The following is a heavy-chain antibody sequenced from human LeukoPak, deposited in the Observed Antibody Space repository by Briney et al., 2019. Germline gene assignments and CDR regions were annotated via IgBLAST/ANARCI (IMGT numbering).Heavy chain of an antibody. Sequence: MASETLSLTCTVSGGSISSYYWSWIRQPPGKGLEWIGYIYYSGSTNYNPSLKSRVTISVDTSKNQFSLKLSSVTAADTAVYYCARSRGYSYVHDYWGQGTLVTASS. CDR1: GGSISSYY. CDR2: IYYSGST. J-gene: IGHJ4*02. D-gene: IGHD5-18*01. CDR3: ARSRGYSYVHDY. V-gene: IGHV4-59*01.